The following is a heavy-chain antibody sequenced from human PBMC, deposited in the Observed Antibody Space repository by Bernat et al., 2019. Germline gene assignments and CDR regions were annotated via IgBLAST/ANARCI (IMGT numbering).Heavy chain of an antibody. D-gene: IGHD3-3*01. CDR2: IYYSGST. V-gene: IGHV4-39*01. Sequence: QLQLQESGPGLVKPSETLSLTCTVSGGSISSSSYYWGWIRQPPGKGLEWIGSIYYSGSTYYNPSLMSRVTISVDTSKNQFSLKLSSVTAADPAVYYCARQGARITIFGVVIMGAFDIWGQGTMVTVSS. CDR3: ARQGARITIFGVVIMGAFDI. J-gene: IGHJ3*02. CDR1: GGSISSSSYY.